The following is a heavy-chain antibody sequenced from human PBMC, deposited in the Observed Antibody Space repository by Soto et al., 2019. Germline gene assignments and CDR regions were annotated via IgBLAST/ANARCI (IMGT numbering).Heavy chain of an antibody. CDR3: ARDLDSYDFWSGYSPP. Sequence: GGSLRLSCAASGFTFSDYYMSWIRQAPGKWLEWVSYISSSGSTIYYADSVKGRFTISRDNAKNSLYLQMNSLRAEDTAVYYCARDLDSYDFWSGYSPPWGQGTLVTVSS. CDR1: GFTFSDYY. V-gene: IGHV3-11*01. J-gene: IGHJ5*02. CDR2: ISSSGSTI. D-gene: IGHD3-3*01.